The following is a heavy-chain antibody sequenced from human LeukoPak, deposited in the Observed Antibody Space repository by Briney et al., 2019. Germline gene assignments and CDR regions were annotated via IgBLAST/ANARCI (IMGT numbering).Heavy chain of an antibody. CDR3: ARGRTPFWSAR. Sequence: PSETLSLTCTVSGGSISSYYWSWIRQPPGKGLEWIGYIYYSGSTNYNPSLKSRVTISVDTSKNQFSLKLSSETAADTAVYYCARGRTPFWSARWGQGTLVTVSS. J-gene: IGHJ4*02. CDR1: GGSISSYY. D-gene: IGHD3-3*01. CDR2: IYYSGST. V-gene: IGHV4-59*01.